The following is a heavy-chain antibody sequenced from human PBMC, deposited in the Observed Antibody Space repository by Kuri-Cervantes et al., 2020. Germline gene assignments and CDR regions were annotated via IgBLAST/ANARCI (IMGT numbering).Heavy chain of an antibody. CDR1: GFTFSSYS. Sequence: GGSLRLSCAASGFTFSSYSMNWVRQAPGKGLEWVSSISSSSSYIYYADSVKGRFTISRDNAKNSLYLQMNSLRAEDTAMYYCARDANVYYYYGMDVWGQGTTVTVSS. V-gene: IGHV3-21*01. CDR2: ISSSSSYI. J-gene: IGHJ6*02. CDR3: ARDANVYYYYGMDV.